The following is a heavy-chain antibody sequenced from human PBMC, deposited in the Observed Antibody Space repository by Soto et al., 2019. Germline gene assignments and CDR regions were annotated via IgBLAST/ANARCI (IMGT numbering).Heavy chain of an antibody. CDR2: ISSSSSYI. J-gene: IGHJ5*02. D-gene: IGHD6-13*01. Sequence: WGSLRLSCAASGVTFSSYSMNWVRQAPGKGLEWVSSISSSSSYIYYADSVKGRFTISRDNAKNSLYLQMNSLRAEDTAVYYCARDRVPTTAAAGNGWFDPWGQGTLVTVSS. CDR1: GVTFSSYS. V-gene: IGHV3-21*01. CDR3: ARDRVPTTAAAGNGWFDP.